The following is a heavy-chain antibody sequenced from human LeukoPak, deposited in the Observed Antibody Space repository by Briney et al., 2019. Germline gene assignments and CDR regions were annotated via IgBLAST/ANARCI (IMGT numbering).Heavy chain of an antibody. V-gene: IGHV4-59*01. CDR2: IYYSGSA. CDR3: ARTGVVATSYFFDY. Sequence: SETLSLTCTVSGGSISSYYWSWIRQPPGKGLEWIGYIYYSGSANYNPSLRSRVTISVDTSKNQFSLKLTSVTAADTAVYYCARTGVVATSYFFDYWGQGTPVTVSS. CDR1: GGSISSYY. D-gene: IGHD5-12*01. J-gene: IGHJ4*02.